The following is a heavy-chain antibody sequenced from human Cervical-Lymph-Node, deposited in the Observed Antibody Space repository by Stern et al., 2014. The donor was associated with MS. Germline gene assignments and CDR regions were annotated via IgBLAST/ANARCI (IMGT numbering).Heavy chain of an antibody. CDR2: INTNTRNP. J-gene: IGHJ4*02. CDR1: GYTFTSYA. V-gene: IGHV7-4-1*02. D-gene: IGHD5-12*01. CDR3: ARFRRQSGYDYSY. Sequence: VQLVESGSELRKPGASVKISCKASGYTFTSYAINWVRQAPGQGLEWMGWINTNTRNPTYAQGFTGRFVFSLDTSVSTAYLQISSLKAEDTAVYYCARFRRQSGYDYSYWGQGTLVTVSS.